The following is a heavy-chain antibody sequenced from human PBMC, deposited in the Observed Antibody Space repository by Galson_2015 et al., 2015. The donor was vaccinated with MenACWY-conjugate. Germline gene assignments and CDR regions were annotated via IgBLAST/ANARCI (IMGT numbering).Heavy chain of an antibody. Sequence: ETLSLTCTVSGGSISSYYWSWIRQPPGKGLEWIGYIYYSGSTNYNPSLKSRVTISVDTSKNQFSLKLSSVTAADTAVYYCARRAYYYGMDVWGQGTTVTVSS. V-gene: IGHV4-59*08. J-gene: IGHJ6*02. CDR3: ARRAYYYGMDV. CDR2: IYYSGST. D-gene: IGHD1-26*01. CDR1: GGSISSYY.